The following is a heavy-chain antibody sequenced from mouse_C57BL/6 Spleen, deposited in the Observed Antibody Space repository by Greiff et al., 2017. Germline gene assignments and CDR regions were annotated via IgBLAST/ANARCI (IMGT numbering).Heavy chain of an antibody. V-gene: IGHV2-4*01. CDR2: IGNGGST. J-gene: IGHJ4*01. D-gene: IGHD1-1*01. Sequence: VQLQQSGPGLVQPSQSLSITCTVSGFSLTSYGVHWVRQPPGKGLEWLGVIGNGGSTDYNAAVISRLSISKDNSKSQVFFKMNSLQADDTAIYYCAKASTTVVGGAMDYWGQGTSVTVSS. CDR1: GFSLTSYG. CDR3: AKASTTVVGGAMDY.